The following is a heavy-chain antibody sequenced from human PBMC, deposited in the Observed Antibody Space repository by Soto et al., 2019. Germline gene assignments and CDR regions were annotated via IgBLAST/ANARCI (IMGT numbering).Heavy chain of an antibody. CDR1: GGSISSYY. V-gene: IGHV4-59*01. Sequence: SETLSLTCTVSGGSISSYYWSWIRQPPGKGLEWIGYIYYSGSTNYNPSLKSRVTISVDTSKNQFSLKLSSVTAADTAVYYCARGPLWFGELYGHFDYWGQGTLVTVSS. J-gene: IGHJ4*02. CDR3: ARGPLWFGELYGHFDY. CDR2: IYYSGST. D-gene: IGHD3-10*01.